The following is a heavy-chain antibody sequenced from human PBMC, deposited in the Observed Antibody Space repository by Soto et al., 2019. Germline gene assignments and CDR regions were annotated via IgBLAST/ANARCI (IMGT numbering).Heavy chain of an antibody. D-gene: IGHD3-16*02. CDR1: GFTFNYYD. CDR3: ASSSERLSMATLGGLIPLGFDY. CDR2: ISDTGGDT. J-gene: IGHJ4*02. Sequence: EAQLLESGGGLVQPGGSLRLSCVASGFTFNYYDVSWVRRPPGKALEWVSTISDTGGDTYYGDSVKGRFAISRDKSRSTVFLQMHSLRVDDTALYYCASSSERLSMATLGGLIPLGFDYWGQGILVTVSS. V-gene: IGHV3-23*01.